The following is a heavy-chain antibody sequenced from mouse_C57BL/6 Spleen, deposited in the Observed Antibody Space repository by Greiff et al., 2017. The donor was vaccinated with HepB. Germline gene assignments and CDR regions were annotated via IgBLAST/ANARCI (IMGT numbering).Heavy chain of an antibody. Sequence: QVQLKQPGAELVRPGTSVKLSCKASGYTFTSYWMHWVKQRPGQGLEWIGVIDPSDSYTNYNQKFKGKATLTVDTSSSTAYMQLSSLTSEDSAVYYCAENRDGNRFAYWGQGTLVTVSA. CDR3: AENRDGNRFAY. J-gene: IGHJ3*01. CDR2: IDPSDSYT. CDR1: GYTFTSYW. V-gene: IGHV1-59*01. D-gene: IGHD2-1*01.